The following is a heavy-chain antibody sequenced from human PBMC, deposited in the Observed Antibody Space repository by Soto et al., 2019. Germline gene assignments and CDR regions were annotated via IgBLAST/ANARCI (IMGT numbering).Heavy chain of an antibody. CDR3: ARGRYGDY. CDR2: ISAHNGNT. Sequence: QVHLVQSGAEVKKPGASVKVSCKASGYTFTSYGITWVRQAPGQGLERMGWISAHNGNTDYAQKPQGRVIVTRDTSTSTAYMELRSLRSDATAVYYCARGRYGDYWGQGALVTVSS. CDR1: GYTFTSYG. D-gene: IGHD1-1*01. J-gene: IGHJ4*02. V-gene: IGHV1-18*01.